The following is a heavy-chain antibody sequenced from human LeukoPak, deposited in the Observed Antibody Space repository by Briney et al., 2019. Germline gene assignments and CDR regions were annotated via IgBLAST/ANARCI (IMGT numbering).Heavy chain of an antibody. Sequence: PGRSLRLSCAASGFNFRTYGMHWVRQAPGKGLEWLAIIWHDGSNKYYGDSVKGRFTISRDNSKNTLYLQMNSLRAEDTAVYYCAKGGYCSSTICSPPPFDPWGQGTLVTVSS. CDR2: IWHDGSNK. J-gene: IGHJ5*02. CDR1: GFNFRTYG. D-gene: IGHD2-2*01. V-gene: IGHV3-33*06. CDR3: AKGGYCSSTICSPPPFDP.